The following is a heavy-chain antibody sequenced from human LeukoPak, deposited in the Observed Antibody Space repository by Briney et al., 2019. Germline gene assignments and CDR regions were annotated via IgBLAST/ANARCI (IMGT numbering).Heavy chain of an antibody. J-gene: IGHJ4*02. V-gene: IGHV5-51*01. Sequence: GEALKISCKGSGYSFTSYWIGWVRQMPGKGLEWMGIIYPGDSDTRYSPSFQGQVTISADKSISTAYLQWSSLKASDTAMYYCARTYYDFWSGYYYYFDYWGQGTLVTVSS. CDR2: IYPGDSDT. CDR3: ARTYYDFWSGYYYYFDY. CDR1: GYSFTSYW. D-gene: IGHD3-3*01.